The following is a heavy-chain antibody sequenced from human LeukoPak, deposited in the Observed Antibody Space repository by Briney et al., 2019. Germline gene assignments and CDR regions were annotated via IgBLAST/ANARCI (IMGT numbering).Heavy chain of an antibody. Sequence: SETLSLTCTVSGGSISSSSYYWGWIRQPPGKGLEWIGSIYYSGSTYYNPSLKSRVTISVDTSKNQFSLKLSSVTAADTAVYYCARHTILTGYFYYFDYWGQGTLVTVSS. CDR3: ARHTILTGYFYYFDY. CDR2: IYYSGST. V-gene: IGHV4-39*01. CDR1: GGSISSSSYY. J-gene: IGHJ4*02. D-gene: IGHD3-9*01.